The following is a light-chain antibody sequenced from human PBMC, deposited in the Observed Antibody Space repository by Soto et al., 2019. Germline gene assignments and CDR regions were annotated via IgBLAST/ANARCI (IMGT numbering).Light chain of an antibody. CDR2: DVN. CDR1: SSDVGGYNY. Sequence: QSALTQPRSVSGSPGQSVTISCTGTSSDVGGYNYVSWYQQHPGKAPKLLIYDVNKRPSGVPYRFSGSKSGNSASLTVSGLQDEAEYDYYWCSYAVSFYVFGTGTKLTVL. V-gene: IGLV2-11*01. CDR3: CSYAVSFYV. J-gene: IGLJ1*01.